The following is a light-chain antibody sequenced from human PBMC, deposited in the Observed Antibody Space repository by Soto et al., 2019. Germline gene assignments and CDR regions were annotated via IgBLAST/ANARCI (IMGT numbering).Light chain of an antibody. V-gene: IGLV2-14*01. Sequence: QSALTQPASVYGSPGQSITISCTGTSSDVGGYNYVSWYQQHPGTAPKLMIYEVSNRPSGVSDRFSGSRSGNTASLTISGLQAEDESDYYCISYTSSSTWVFGGGTKVTVL. CDR2: EVS. CDR3: ISYTSSSTWV. J-gene: IGLJ3*02. CDR1: SSDVGGYNY.